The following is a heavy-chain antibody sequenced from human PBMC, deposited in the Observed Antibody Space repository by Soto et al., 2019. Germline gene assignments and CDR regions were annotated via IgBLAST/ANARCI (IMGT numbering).Heavy chain of an antibody. J-gene: IGHJ3*01. CDR3: AKATATGGGAFDF. CDR1: GFTFSSYD. Sequence: GGSLRLSCVASGFTFSSYDMTWVRQAPGKGLEWVSTILVDGRTFYVDSVKGRFTISRDNSRNTVYLQMNGLTAGDTALYYCAKATATGGGAFDFCGQGTMVTVSS. D-gene: IGHD2-8*02. CDR2: ILVDGRT. V-gene: IGHV3-23*01.